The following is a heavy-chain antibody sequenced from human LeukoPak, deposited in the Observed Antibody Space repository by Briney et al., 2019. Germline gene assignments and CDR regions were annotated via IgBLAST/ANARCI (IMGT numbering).Heavy chain of an antibody. D-gene: IGHD6-19*01. CDR3: ARGLSSGWYGDWFDP. V-gene: IGHV4-34*01. J-gene: IGHJ5*02. CDR2: IYHSGST. Sequence: SETLSLTCAVYGGSFSGYYWSWIRQPPGKGLEWIGEIYHSGSTNCNPSLKGRVTISVDTSKNQFSLKLSSVTAADTAVYYCARGLSSGWYGDWFDPWGQGTLVTVSS. CDR1: GGSFSGYY.